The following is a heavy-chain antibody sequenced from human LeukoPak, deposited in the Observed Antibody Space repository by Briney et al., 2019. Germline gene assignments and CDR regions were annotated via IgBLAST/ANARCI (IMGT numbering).Heavy chain of an antibody. CDR1: GYTFTSYD. Sequence: ASVKVSCKASGYTFTSYDINWVRQATGQGLEWMGWMNPNSGNTGYAQKFQGRVTITRNTSITTAYMELSSLRSEDTAMYYCARAVVVVPAAIVPGFYSYYYMDVWGKGTTVTVSS. CDR3: ARAVVVVPAAIVPGFYSYYYMDV. V-gene: IGHV1-8*03. D-gene: IGHD2-2*01. J-gene: IGHJ6*03. CDR2: MNPNSGNT.